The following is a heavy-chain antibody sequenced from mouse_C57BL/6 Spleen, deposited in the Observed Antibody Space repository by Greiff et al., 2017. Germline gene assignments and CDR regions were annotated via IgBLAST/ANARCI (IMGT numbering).Heavy chain of an antibody. CDR2: IYPGDGDT. J-gene: IGHJ3*01. CDR3: ASRGAQAPFAY. D-gene: IGHD3-2*02. V-gene: IGHV1-82*01. Sequence: QVQLQQSGPELVKPGASVKISCKASGYAFSSSWMNWVKQRPGKGLEWIGRIYPGDGDTTYNGKFKGKATLTADKSSSTAYMQLSSLTSEDSAVYLCASRGAQAPFAYWGQGTLVTVSA. CDR1: GYAFSSSW.